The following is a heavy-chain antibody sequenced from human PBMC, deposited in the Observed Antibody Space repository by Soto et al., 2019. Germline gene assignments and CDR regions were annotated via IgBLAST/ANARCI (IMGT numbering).Heavy chain of an antibody. CDR3: VMVDNYVTPTPQDV. Sequence: QVQLVQSGDEVKKPGASVKVSCKASGYIFVNYGIAWVRQAPGPGLEWRGWISPYTGNTHSATKVQGRLTMTTDTSTSTAYLDLGSLTSDDTYVYYCVMVDNYVTPTPQDVWGEGTTVTVSS. D-gene: IGHD3-16*01. CDR2: ISPYTGNT. CDR1: GYIFVNYG. J-gene: IGHJ6*04. V-gene: IGHV1-18*01.